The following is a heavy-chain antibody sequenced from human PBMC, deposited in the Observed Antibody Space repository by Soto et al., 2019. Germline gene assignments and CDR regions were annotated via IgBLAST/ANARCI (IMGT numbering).Heavy chain of an antibody. D-gene: IGHD2-2*02. J-gene: IGHJ6*02. CDR2: ISSSSSYT. CDR3: ARDDIVVVPAATPYYYYGMDV. Sequence: QVQLVESGGGLVKPGGSLRLSCAASGFTFSDYYMSWIRQAPGKGLEWVSYISSSSSYTNYADSVKGRFTISRDNAKNSLYLQMNSLRAEDTAVYYCARDDIVVVPAATPYYYYGMDVWGQGTTVTVSS. CDR1: GFTFSDYY. V-gene: IGHV3-11*06.